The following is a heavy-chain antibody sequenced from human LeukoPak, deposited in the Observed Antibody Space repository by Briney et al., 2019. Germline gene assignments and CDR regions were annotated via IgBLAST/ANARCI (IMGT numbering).Heavy chain of an antibody. Sequence: GGSLRLSCEASGFTFDNYWMSWVRQAPEKGLEWVANIKQDGSEKYYVDSVKGRFTISRDNAKNSLFLQMNSLGAEDTAVYYCAVYSSGWYNTFDIWGQGTMVTVSS. D-gene: IGHD6-19*01. V-gene: IGHV3-7*01. CDR3: AVYSSGWYNTFDI. CDR2: IKQDGSEK. J-gene: IGHJ3*02. CDR1: GFTFDNYW.